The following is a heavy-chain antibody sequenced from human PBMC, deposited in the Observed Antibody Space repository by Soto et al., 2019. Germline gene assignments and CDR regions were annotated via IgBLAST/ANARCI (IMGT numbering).Heavy chain of an antibody. CDR1: GGTFSSYT. D-gene: IGHD2-15*01. Sequence: QVQLVQSGAEVKKPGSSVKVSCKASGGTFSSYTISWVRQAPGQGLEWMGRIIPILGIANYEQKFQGRVTITADKSTSTACMELSSLRSEDTAVYYCASAELDPRYCSGGSCSADAFDIWGQGTMVTVSS. J-gene: IGHJ3*02. CDR3: ASAELDPRYCSGGSCSADAFDI. V-gene: IGHV1-69*02. CDR2: IIPILGIA.